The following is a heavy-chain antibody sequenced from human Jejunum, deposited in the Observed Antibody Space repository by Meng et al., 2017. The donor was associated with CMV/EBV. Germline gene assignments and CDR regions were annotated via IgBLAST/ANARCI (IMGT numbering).Heavy chain of an antibody. D-gene: IGHD3-22*01. CDR3: TKISHSSGLD. Sequence: CGASGFTFRSYWMHWVRQVPGKGPVWVARISGEGGSTAYADFAKGRFTISRDNAKNTLSLEMNSLRAEDTAIYYCTKISHSSGLDWGQGILVTVSS. V-gene: IGHV3-74*01. CDR2: ISGEGGST. CDR1: GFTFRSYW. J-gene: IGHJ4*02.